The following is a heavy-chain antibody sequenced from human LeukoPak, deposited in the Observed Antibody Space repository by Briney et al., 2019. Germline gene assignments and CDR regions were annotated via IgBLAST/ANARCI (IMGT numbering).Heavy chain of an antibody. V-gene: IGHV1-69*13. CDR2: IIPIFGTA. CDR1: GGTFSSYA. D-gene: IGHD3-3*01. Sequence: GASVKVSCTASGGTFSSYAISWVRQAPGQGLEWMGGIIPIFGTANYAQKFQGRVTITADESTSTAYMELSSLRSEDTAVYYCARGRPNYDFWSGYSYYFDYWGQGTLVTVSS. CDR3: ARGRPNYDFWSGYSYYFDY. J-gene: IGHJ4*02.